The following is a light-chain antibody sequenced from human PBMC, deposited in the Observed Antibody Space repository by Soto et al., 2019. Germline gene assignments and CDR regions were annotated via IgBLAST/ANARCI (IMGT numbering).Light chain of an antibody. V-gene: IGKV3-20*01. CDR1: QSVTSK. CDR3: QQYGSSSWT. CDR2: GAS. Sequence: EVVLTQSPGTLSLSPGDRATLSCGASQSVTSKLAWYQQKPGQAPRLLISGASNRATGIPDRFSGSGSGTDFTLTISRLEPDDFAVYYCQQYGSSSWTFGQGTKVDIK. J-gene: IGKJ1*01.